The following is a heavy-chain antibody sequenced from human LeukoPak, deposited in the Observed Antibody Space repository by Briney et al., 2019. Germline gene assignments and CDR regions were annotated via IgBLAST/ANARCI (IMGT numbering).Heavy chain of an antibody. V-gene: IGHV3-48*01. Sequence: PGGSLRLSCAASGFTFSSYSMNWVRQAPGKGLEWVSYISSSSSTIYYADSVKGRFTISRDNAKNSLYLQMNSRRAEDTAVYYCARDGGPITMVRGVTPNQFDYWGQGTLVTVSS. CDR1: GFTFSSYS. CDR2: ISSSSSTI. J-gene: IGHJ4*02. D-gene: IGHD3-10*01. CDR3: ARDGGPITMVRGVTPNQFDY.